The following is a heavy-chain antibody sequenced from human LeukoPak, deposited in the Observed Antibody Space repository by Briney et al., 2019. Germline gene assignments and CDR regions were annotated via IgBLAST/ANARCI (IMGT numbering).Heavy chain of an antibody. CDR2: IYYSGST. J-gene: IGHJ4*02. CDR1: GGSISSSSYY. CDR3: ARLRARGQDTRVY. V-gene: IGHV4-39*01. D-gene: IGHD2-2*01. Sequence: PSETLSLTCSVSGGSISSSSYYWGWIRQPPGKGLEWIGSIYYSGSTYYNPSLKSRVTISVDTSKNQFSLKLSSVTAADTAVYYCARLRARGQDTRVYWGQGTLVTVSS.